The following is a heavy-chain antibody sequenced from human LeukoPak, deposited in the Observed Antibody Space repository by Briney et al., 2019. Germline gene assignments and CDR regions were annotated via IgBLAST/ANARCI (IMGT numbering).Heavy chain of an antibody. Sequence: SETLSLTCTVSGGSLSSYYWSWIRQPAGKGLEWIGYIYYSGSTNYNPSLTSRVTISVDTSKNQFSLKLRSVTAAGTAVYYCERTDQRRGDYVYWFDPWGQGTLITVSS. D-gene: IGHD4-17*01. V-gene: IGHV4-59*08. CDR1: GGSLSSYY. CDR3: ERTDQRRGDYVYWFDP. J-gene: IGHJ5*02. CDR2: IYYSGST.